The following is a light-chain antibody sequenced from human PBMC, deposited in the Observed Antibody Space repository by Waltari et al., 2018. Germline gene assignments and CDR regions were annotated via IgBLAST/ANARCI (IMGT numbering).Light chain of an antibody. V-gene: IGLV2-11*01. CDR3: CSFEDTWV. CDR2: DVS. J-gene: IGLJ3*02. Sequence: QSALTQPRSVSGSAGQSVTLSCTGTGRDYVSWYQQLPGKPPTLVIYDVSKRPSGVPDRFSGSKSGTSASLTVAGLQAEDEADYYCCSFEDTWVFGGGTKLTVL. CDR1: GRDY.